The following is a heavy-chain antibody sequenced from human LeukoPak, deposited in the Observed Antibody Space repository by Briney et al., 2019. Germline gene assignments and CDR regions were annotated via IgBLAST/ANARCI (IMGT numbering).Heavy chain of an antibody. V-gene: IGHV4-4*02. Sequence: SETLSLTCAVSGGSITSINWWNWVRQPPGKGLEWIGETHHSGSTNYNASLQSRVTISQDKSKKQFSLKLTSVTAADTAVYYCASITSGWGQGTLVIVSS. D-gene: IGHD1-14*01. J-gene: IGHJ1*01. CDR3: ASITSG. CDR2: THHSGST. CDR1: GGSITSINW.